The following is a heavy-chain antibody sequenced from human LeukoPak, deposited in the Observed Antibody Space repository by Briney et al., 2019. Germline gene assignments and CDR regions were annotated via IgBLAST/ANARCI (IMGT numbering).Heavy chain of an antibody. CDR3: AKGSGYSYGYFDY. CDR2: ISGSGGST. V-gene: IGHV3-23*01. CDR1: GFTFRTHT. Sequence: GGSLRLSCEASGFTFRTHTMHWVRQAPGKGLEWVSAISGSGGSTYYADSVKGRFTISRDNSKNTLYLQMNSLRAEDTAVYYCAKGSGYSYGYFDYWGQGTLVTVSS. J-gene: IGHJ4*02. D-gene: IGHD5-18*01.